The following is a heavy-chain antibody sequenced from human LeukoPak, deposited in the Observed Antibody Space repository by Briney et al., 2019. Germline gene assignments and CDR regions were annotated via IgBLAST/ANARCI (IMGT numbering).Heavy chain of an antibody. J-gene: IGHJ4*02. CDR2: ISGSGGST. CDR3: ATEGKTRTWNYYQAKPVY. V-gene: IGHV3-23*01. D-gene: IGHD1-7*01. CDR1: GFTFSSYA. Sequence: GGSLRLSCAASGFTFSSYAMNWVRQAPGMGLEWVSAISGSGGSTYYADSVKGRFTFPRDNSKNTLYLQMNSLRAEDTAVYYCATEGKTRTWNYYQAKPVYWGQGTLVTVSS.